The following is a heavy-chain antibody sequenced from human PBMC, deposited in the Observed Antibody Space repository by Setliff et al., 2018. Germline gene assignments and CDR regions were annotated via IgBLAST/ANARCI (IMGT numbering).Heavy chain of an antibody. J-gene: IGHJ6*02. CDR3: ARVSMYSSSWYYYYYGMDV. CDR1: GGSISSGSYY. V-gene: IGHV4-39*07. D-gene: IGHD6-13*01. Sequence: SETLSLTCTVSGGSISSGSYYWGWIRQPPGKGLEWIGSIYYSGSTYYNPSLKSRVTISVDTSKNQFSLKLSSVTAADTAVYYCARVSMYSSSWYYYYYGMDVWGQGTTVTVSS. CDR2: IYYSGST.